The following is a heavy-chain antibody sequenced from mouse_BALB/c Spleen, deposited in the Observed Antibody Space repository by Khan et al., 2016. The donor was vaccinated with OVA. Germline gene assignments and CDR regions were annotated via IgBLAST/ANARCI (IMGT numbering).Heavy chain of an antibody. D-gene: IGHD2-1*01. J-gene: IGHJ1*01. CDR1: GFTFSSFG. CDR3: ARSGGNFHWYFDD. Sequence: EVELVESGGGLVQPGGSRKLSCAASGFTFSSFGMHWVRQAPKKGLEWVAYVSSGSSTIYYVDTVKGRFTISRDNPKNTLFLHMTSLRSEDTAIYYCARSGGNFHWYFDDWGAGTSVTVSS. CDR2: VSSGSSTI. V-gene: IGHV5-17*02.